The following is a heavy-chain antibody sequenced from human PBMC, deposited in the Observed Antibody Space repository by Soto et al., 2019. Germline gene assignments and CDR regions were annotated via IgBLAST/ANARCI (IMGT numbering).Heavy chain of an antibody. Sequence: QVQLVESGGGVVQPGRSLRLSCAASGFTFSSYGMHWVRQAPGKGLEWVAVIWCDGSNKYYADSVKGRFTISRDNSKNTLYLQMNSLRAEDTAVYYCARDGITPLTGYSSGWYLGYWGQGTLVTVSS. CDR3: ARDGITPLTGYSSGWYLGY. J-gene: IGHJ4*02. CDR1: GFTFSSYG. CDR2: IWCDGSNK. D-gene: IGHD6-19*01. V-gene: IGHV3-33*01.